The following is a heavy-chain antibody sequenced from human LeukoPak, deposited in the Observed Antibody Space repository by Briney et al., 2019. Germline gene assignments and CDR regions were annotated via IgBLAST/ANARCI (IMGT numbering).Heavy chain of an antibody. CDR3: ATGPMITFRGVTGYRP. J-gene: IGHJ5*02. Sequence: SETLSLTCAVYGGSFSGYYWSWIRQPPGKGLEWTGEINHSGSTNYNPSLKSRVTISVDTSKNQFSLKLSSVTAADTAVYYCATGPMITFRGVTGYRPWGQGNLVTVSS. CDR1: GGSFSGYY. D-gene: IGHD3-16*01. CDR2: INHSGST. V-gene: IGHV4-34*01.